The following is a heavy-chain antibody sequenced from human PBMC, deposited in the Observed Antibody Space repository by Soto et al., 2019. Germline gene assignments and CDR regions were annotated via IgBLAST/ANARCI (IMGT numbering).Heavy chain of an antibody. CDR2: VGSDGAT. CDR1: GFSFSSYD. J-gene: IGHJ4*02. V-gene: IGHV3-13*01. D-gene: IGHD2-15*01. CDR3: AGVLGVSGRGGGSHFCTSSPPDS. Sequence: EVQLVESGGGLVQPGGSLRLSCAASGFSFSSYDMHWVRQVTGKGLEWVSTVGSDGATDYAGSVKGRFTISRDNGKNSLFLQMNGRGAGDTAVYYCAGVLGVSGRGGGSHFCTSSPPDSWGQGTLVTVSS.